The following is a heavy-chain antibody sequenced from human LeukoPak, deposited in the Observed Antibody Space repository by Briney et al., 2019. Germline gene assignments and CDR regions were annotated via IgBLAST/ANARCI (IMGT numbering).Heavy chain of an antibody. CDR2: IYTSGST. CDR1: GGSISSYY. J-gene: IGHJ3*02. D-gene: IGHD3-10*01. V-gene: IGHV4-4*07. Sequence: ETLSLTCTVSGGSISSYYWSWIRQPAGKGLEWIGRIYTSGSTNYNPSLKSRVTMSVDTSKNQFSLKLSSVTAADTAVYYCARGAPPRLVSHYYGSGSYYTPDDAFDIWGQGTMVTVSS. CDR3: ARGAPPRLVSHYYGSGSYYTPDDAFDI.